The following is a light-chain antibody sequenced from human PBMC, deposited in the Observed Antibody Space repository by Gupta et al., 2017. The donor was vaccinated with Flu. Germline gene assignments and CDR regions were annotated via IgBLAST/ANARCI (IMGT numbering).Light chain of an antibody. CDR2: WAS. CDR1: QSVLYRSNNKNN. CDR3: QQDYGTPYT. V-gene: IGKV4-1*01. J-gene: IGKJ2*01. Sequence: DIVMTQSPDSLAVSLGERATSNCKSSQSVLYRSNNKNNFAYHQQKRGQPLKLLLYWASTRHSRVPDRISGSESATDFTLTISILPAEAVAVYYLQQDYGTPYTFGHGTKLEIK.